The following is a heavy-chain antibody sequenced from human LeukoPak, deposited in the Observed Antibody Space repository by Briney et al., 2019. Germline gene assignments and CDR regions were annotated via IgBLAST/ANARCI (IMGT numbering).Heavy chain of an antibody. V-gene: IGHV4-61*08. CDR2: IYYSGST. CDR1: GGSISSGGYY. CDR3: ARGGGTSHWRYEGDWFDP. D-gene: IGHD2-2*01. J-gene: IGHJ5*02. Sequence: PSQTLSLTCTVSGGSISSGGYYWSWIRQPPGKGLEWIGYIYYSGSTNYNPSLKSRVTISVDTSKNQFSLKLTSVTAADTAVYYCARGGGTSHWRYEGDWFDPWGQGTLVTVSS.